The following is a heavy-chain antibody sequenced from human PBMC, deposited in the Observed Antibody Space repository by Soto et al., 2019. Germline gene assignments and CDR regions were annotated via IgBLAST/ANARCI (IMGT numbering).Heavy chain of an antibody. J-gene: IGHJ4*02. V-gene: IGHV3-23*01. Sequence: LRLSCAATGFTLRTNGMSWVRQAPGKGLEWVSSFSGSGADTYYADSLKGRFTISRDNSKNTLYLQMNSLRAEDTALYYCAGHGGYSYLGQGTLVTVSS. D-gene: IGHD4-17*01. CDR1: GFTLRTNG. CDR2: FSGSGADT. CDR3: AGHGGYSY.